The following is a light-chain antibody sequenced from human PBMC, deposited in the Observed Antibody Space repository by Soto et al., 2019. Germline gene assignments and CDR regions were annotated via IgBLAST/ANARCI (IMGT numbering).Light chain of an antibody. Sequence: QSALTQPASVSGSPRQSITISCTGASSDVGSYTYVSWYQQHPGKAPKLMIYEVNNRPSGVSDRFSGSKSGNTASLTISGLQAEDEADYYCSSFTSRFTFVFGTGTKLTVL. V-gene: IGLV2-14*01. CDR1: SSDVGSYTY. CDR2: EVN. CDR3: SSFTSRFTFV. J-gene: IGLJ1*01.